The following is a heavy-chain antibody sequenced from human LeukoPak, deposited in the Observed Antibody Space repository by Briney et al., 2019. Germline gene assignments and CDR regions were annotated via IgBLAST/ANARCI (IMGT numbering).Heavy chain of an antibody. J-gene: IGHJ6*02. CDR1: GYTFTSYG. V-gene: IGHV1-18*01. CDR2: ISDYNGNK. CDR3: AREMTTVVTPTNYYYYYGMDV. D-gene: IGHD4-23*01. Sequence: ASVTVSCKASGYTFTSYGIRWVGPPPGQGLAWVGWISDYNGNKNYAQKLQGRVTMTTDTSTSTAYMELRSLRSDDTAVYYCAREMTTVVTPTNYYYYYGMDVWGQGTTVTVSS.